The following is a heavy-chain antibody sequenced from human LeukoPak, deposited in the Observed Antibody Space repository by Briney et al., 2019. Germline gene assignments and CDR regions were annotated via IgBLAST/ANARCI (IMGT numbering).Heavy chain of an antibody. D-gene: IGHD3-10*02. J-gene: IGHJ6*04. CDR1: GFTFSSYW. CDR2: INSDGSRT. Sequence: GGSLRLSCAASGFTFSSYWMHWVRQAPGKGLVWVSRINSDGSRTSYADSVKGRFTISRDNAKNSLYLQMNSLRAEDTAVYYCAELGITAIGGVWGKGTTVTISS. V-gene: IGHV3-74*01. CDR3: AELGITAIGGV.